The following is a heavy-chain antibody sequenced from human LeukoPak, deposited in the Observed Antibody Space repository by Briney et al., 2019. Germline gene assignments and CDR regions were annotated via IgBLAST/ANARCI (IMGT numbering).Heavy chain of an antibody. Sequence: SETLSLTCTVSGGSISNFYWSWIRQSPGKGLEWIGYIYASGTTNYNPSLKSRVTISVDTSKNQFSLKLSSVTAADTAVYYCAFSTGTTKWMAFDIWGQGTMVTVSS. CDR3: AFSTGTTKWMAFDI. CDR2: IYASGTT. J-gene: IGHJ3*02. CDR1: GGSISNFY. D-gene: IGHD1-1*01. V-gene: IGHV4-59*12.